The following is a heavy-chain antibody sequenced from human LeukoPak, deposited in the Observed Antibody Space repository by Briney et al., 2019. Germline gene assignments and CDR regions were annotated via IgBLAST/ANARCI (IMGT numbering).Heavy chain of an antibody. CDR2: IPYDGNDK. J-gene: IGHJ4*02. V-gene: IGHV3-30-3*01. D-gene: IGHD3-10*01. CDR3: ARGDYYGSGNYYNVALDY. CDR1: GFTFSHYA. Sequence: GGSLRLSCAASGFTFSHYAMHWVRQAPGKGLDWVAVIPYDGNDKYYTDSVKGRFTISRDNSKNTLYLQMNSLRAEDTAVYYCARGDYYGSGNYYNVALDYWGQGTLVTVSS.